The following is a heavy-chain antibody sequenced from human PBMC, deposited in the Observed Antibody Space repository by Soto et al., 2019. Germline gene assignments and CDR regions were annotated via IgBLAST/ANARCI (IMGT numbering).Heavy chain of an antibody. CDR3: TQDGGSRDWLTVN. V-gene: IGHV3-23*01. D-gene: IGHD3-9*01. CDR2: ITGGGDNT. CDR1: GFTFTSYA. Sequence: EVQLLESGGDLVQPGGSLRLSCAASGFTFTSYAMSWLRQAPGKGLEWVSAITGGGDNTYYADSVKGRFTISRDNSKNTLDLQMNSLRAEDTAFYYCTQDGGSRDWLTVNWGQGTLVTVSS. J-gene: IGHJ4*02.